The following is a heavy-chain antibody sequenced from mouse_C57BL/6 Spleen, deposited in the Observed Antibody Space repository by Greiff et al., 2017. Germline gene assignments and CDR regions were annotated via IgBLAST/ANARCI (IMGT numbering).Heavy chain of an antibody. V-gene: IGHV1-69*01. D-gene: IGHD3-2*02. CDR1: GYTFTSYW. CDR2: IDPSDSYT. CDR3: ARSPAQATGSYYFDY. Sequence: VQLQQPGAELVMPGASVKLSCKASGYTFTSYWMHWVKQRPGQGLEWIGEIDPSDSYTNYNHKFKGKSTLTVDKSSSTAYMQLSSLTSEDSAVYYCARSPAQATGSYYFDYWGQGTTLTVSS. J-gene: IGHJ2*01.